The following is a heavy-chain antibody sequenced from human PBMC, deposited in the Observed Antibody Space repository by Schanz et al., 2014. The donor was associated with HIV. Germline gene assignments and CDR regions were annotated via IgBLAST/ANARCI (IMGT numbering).Heavy chain of an antibody. D-gene: IGHD6-13*01. CDR3: AREKDLGYSSTLGF. Sequence: EVHLVESGGGMVQPGGSLTLSCAASGFTFSDCWMAWVRQAPGKGLEWVANIKGDGTEKNLVDSVKGRFTISRDNAKNSLYLQMSSLRADDTAVYYCAREKDLGYSSTLGFWGQGTLVTVSS. V-gene: IGHV3-7*01. CDR2: IKGDGTEK. CDR1: GFTFSDCW. J-gene: IGHJ4*02.